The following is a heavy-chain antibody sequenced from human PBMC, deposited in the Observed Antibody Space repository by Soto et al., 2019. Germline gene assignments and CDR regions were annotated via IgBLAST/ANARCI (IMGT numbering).Heavy chain of an antibody. CDR1: GGSISSGGYY. CDR2: IYYSGST. J-gene: IGHJ6*02. D-gene: IGHD3-10*01. V-gene: IGHV4-31*03. Sequence: PSETLSLTCTVSGGSISSGGYYWSWIRQHPGKGLEWIGYIYYSGSTYYNPSLKSRVTISVDTSKNQFSLKLSSVTAADTAVYYCARGYGSGSLSTPRPYYYYGMDVWGQGTTVTVSS. CDR3: ARGYGSGSLSTPRPYYYYGMDV.